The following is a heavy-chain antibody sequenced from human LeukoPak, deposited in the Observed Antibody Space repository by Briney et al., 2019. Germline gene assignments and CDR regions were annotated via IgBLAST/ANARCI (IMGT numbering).Heavy chain of an antibody. J-gene: IGHJ4*02. CDR1: GYTFTSYY. V-gene: IGHV1-46*01. CDR3: ARDYSNYYFDY. D-gene: IGHD4-11*01. CDR2: INPSGGST. Sequence: ASVKVSCKASGYTFTSYYMHWVRQAPGQGLEWMGIINPSGGSTSYAQKFQGRVTITADESTSTAYMELSSLRSEDTAVYYCARDYSNYYFDYWGQGTLVTVSS.